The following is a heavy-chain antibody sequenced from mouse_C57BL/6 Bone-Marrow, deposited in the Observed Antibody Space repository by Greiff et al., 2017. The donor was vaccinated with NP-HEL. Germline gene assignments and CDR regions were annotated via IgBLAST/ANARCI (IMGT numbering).Heavy chain of an antibody. D-gene: IGHD1-1*01. CDR2: IYPGNSDN. CDR1: GYTFTSYW. CDR3: TRGDYYGSSPLYAMDY. J-gene: IGHJ4*01. V-gene: IGHV1-5*01. Sequence: EVQLQQSGTVLARPGASVKMSCKTSGYTFTSYWMHWVKQRPGQGLEWIGAIYPGNSDNSYNQKFKGKAKLTAVTSASTAYMELSSLTNEDSAVYYCTRGDYYGSSPLYAMDYWGQGTSVTVSS.